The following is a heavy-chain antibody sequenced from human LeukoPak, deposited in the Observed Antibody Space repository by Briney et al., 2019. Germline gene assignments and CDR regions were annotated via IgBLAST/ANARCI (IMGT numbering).Heavy chain of an antibody. CDR2: IYYGGNT. J-gene: IGHJ4*02. CDR3: ATGSGYDTY. V-gene: IGHV4-39*02. Sequence: SETLSLTCAVYGGSFSGYYWGWIRQPPGKGLEWIGSIYYGGNTYYNPSLKSRVSISVDTSKNHLSLKLSSVTAADTAVYYCATGSGYDTYWGQGTLVTVSS. D-gene: IGHD5-12*01. CDR1: GGSFSGYY.